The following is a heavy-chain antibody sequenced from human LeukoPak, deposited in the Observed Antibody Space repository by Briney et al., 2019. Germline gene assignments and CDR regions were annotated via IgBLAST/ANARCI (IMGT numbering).Heavy chain of an antibody. CDR1: GFTFSNAW. Sequence: GGSLRLSCAASGFTFSNAWMHWVRHAPGKGLVWVSLIKSDGSTIYADSVKGRFTISRDNSKNTLYLHMNGLRVEDTAIYYCARDERWIQFNYWGQGTLVTVSS. J-gene: IGHJ4*02. CDR2: IKSDGST. V-gene: IGHV3-74*01. CDR3: ARDERWIQFNY. D-gene: IGHD5-18*01.